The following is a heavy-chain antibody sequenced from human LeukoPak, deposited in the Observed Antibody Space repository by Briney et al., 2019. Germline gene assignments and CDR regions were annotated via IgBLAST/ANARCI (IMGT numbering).Heavy chain of an antibody. V-gene: IGHV1-24*01. CDR2: LDAENNKK. Sequence: GASVEVSCKVSGYTVTEISIHWVRQTPGKGLEWMGGLDAENNKKVYAQKFQGRVTMTEDTSTDTAYMELSNLKSDDTAVYFCADFYETSGFFYWGQGTLVTVSS. CDR3: ADFYETSGFFY. CDR1: GYTVTEIS. J-gene: IGHJ4*02. D-gene: IGHD3-22*01.